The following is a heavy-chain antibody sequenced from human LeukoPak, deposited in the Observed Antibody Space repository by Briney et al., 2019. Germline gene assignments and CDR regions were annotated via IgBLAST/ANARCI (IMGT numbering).Heavy chain of an antibody. Sequence: PGGSLRLSCAASGFAFISTSIHWVRQAPGKGLEWLSYSSTVTGNIYYADSVKGRFAISRDNAKSSLYLRMSSLRAEDTAVYFCATTGNFYDMDVWGKGTTVTVSS. CDR2: SSTVTGNI. CDR1: GFAFISTS. D-gene: IGHD1-1*01. V-gene: IGHV3-48*04. CDR3: ATTGNFYDMDV. J-gene: IGHJ6*03.